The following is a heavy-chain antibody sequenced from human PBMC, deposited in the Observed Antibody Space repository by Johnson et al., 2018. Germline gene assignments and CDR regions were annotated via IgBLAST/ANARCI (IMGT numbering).Heavy chain of an antibody. CDR3: ARGTCGGDCYRSAFDI. D-gene: IGHD2-21*02. V-gene: IGHV3-9*01. Sequence: EVQLVESGGGLVQPGRSLRLSCAASGFTFDDYAMHWVRQAPGKGLEWVSGITWNSGKIGYADSVKGRFTISRDNSKNTLYLQMNSLRAGDTAVYYCARGTCGGDCYRSAFDIWGQGTMVTVSS. CDR1: GFTFDDYA. CDR2: ITWNSGKI. J-gene: IGHJ3*02.